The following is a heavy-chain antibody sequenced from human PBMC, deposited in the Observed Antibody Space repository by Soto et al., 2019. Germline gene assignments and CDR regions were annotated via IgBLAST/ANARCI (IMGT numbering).Heavy chain of an antibody. D-gene: IGHD3-10*01. Sequence: SETLALTCTVSGGSISSYYWSWIRQPPGKGLEWIGYIYYSGSTNYNPSLKSRVTISVDTSKNQFSLKLSSVTAADTAVYYCARFDYYYYMDVWGKGTTVTVSS. V-gene: IGHV4-59*08. CDR1: GGSISSYY. CDR3: ARFDYYYYMDV. J-gene: IGHJ6*03. CDR2: IYYSGST.